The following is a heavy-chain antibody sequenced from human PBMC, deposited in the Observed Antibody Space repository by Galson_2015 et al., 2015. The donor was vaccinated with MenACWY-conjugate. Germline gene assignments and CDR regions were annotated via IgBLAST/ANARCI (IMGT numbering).Heavy chain of an antibody. CDR1: GGSFSGYY. CDR2: INHSGST. Sequence: ETLSLTCAVYGGSFSGYYWSWIRQPPGKGLEWIGEINHSGSTNYNPSLKSRVTISVDTSKNQFSLKLSSVTAADTAVYYCARFGEMATVVVPAARVNWFDPWGQGTLVTVSS. V-gene: IGHV4-34*01. CDR3: ARFGEMATVVVPAARVNWFDP. D-gene: IGHD2-2*01. J-gene: IGHJ5*02.